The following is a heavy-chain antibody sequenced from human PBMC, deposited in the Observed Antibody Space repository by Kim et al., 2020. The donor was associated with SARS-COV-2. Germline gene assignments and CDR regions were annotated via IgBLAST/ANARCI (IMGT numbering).Heavy chain of an antibody. V-gene: IGHV4-34*01. CDR1: GGSFSGYY. D-gene: IGHD6-6*01. CDR2: INHSGST. Sequence: SETLSLTCAVYGGSFSGYYWSWIRQPPGKGLEWIGEINHSGSTNYNPSLKSLVTISVDTSKNQFSLKLSSVTAADTAVYYCARRLYSSSSRWFDPWGQGTLVTVSS. CDR3: ARRLYSSSSRWFDP. J-gene: IGHJ5*02.